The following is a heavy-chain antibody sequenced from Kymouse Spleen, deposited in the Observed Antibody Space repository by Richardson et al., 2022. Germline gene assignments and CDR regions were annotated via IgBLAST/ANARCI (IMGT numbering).Heavy chain of an antibody. J-gene: IGHJ3*02. Sequence: QVQLVESGGGVVQPGRSLRLSCAASGFTFSSYGMHWVRQAPGKGLEWVAVISYDGSNKYYADSVKGRFTISRDNSKNTLYLQMNSLRAEDTAVYYCACYYGSGSYDAFDIWGQGTMVTVSS. CDR1: GFTFSSYG. V-gene: IGHV3-30*18. CDR3: ACYYGSGSYDAFDI. CDR2: ISYDGSNK. D-gene: IGHD3-10*01.